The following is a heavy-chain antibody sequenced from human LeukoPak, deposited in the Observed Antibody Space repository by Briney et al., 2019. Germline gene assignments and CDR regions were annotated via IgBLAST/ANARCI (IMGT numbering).Heavy chain of an antibody. D-gene: IGHD1-26*01. Sequence: GASVKVSCRASGYTFIAYYMHWVRQAPGQGLEWMGWINPSSGGTNYAQKFQGRVTMTRDTSISTAYMELSRPRSDDTAVYYCARVLVLDSGSYYGYWGQGTLVTVSS. CDR1: GYTFIAYY. CDR2: INPSSGGT. J-gene: IGHJ4*02. V-gene: IGHV1-2*02. CDR3: ARVLVLDSGSYYGY.